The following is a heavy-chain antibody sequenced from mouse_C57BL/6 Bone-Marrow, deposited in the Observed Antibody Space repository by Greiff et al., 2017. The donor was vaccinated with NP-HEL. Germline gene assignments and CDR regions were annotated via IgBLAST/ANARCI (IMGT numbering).Heavy chain of an antibody. CDR1: GYAFSSYW. V-gene: IGHV1-80*01. CDR3: ARDDGYYYFDY. D-gene: IGHD2-3*01. CDR2: IYPGDGDT. J-gene: IGHJ2*01. Sequence: QVQLQQSGAELVKPGASVKISCKASGYAFSSYWMNWVKQRPGKGLEWIGQIYPGDGDTNYNGKFKGKATLTADKSSSTAYKQLSSLTSEDSAVYFCARDDGYYYFDYWGQGTTLTVSS.